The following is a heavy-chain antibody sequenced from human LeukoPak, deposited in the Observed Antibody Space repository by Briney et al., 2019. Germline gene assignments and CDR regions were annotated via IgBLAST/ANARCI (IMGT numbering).Heavy chain of an antibody. CDR3: AKGPRGIFGYYYYMDV. J-gene: IGHJ6*03. CDR1: GFTFDDYA. Sequence: GGSLRLSCVGSGFTFDDYAMHWVRQAPGKGLEWVSGISWNSGFIVYADSVKGRFTTSRDNSKNTLYLQMNSLRAEDTAVYYCAKGPRGIFGYYYYMDVWGKGTTVTVSS. CDR2: ISWNSGFI. D-gene: IGHD3-3*01. V-gene: IGHV3-9*01.